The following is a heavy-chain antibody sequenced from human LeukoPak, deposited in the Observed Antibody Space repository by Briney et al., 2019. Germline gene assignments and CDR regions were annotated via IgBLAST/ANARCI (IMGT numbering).Heavy chain of an antibody. CDR1: GYTFTGYY. CDR3: ARGVLRHHFDY. CDR2: INLNSGDT. Sequence: GASVKVSCKASGYTFTGYYIHWVRQAPGQGLEWMGWINLNSGDTNYAQKFQGRVAMTRDTSISTAYMELSRLRSDDTAVYYCARGVLRHHFDYWGQGTLVIVSS. V-gene: IGHV1-2*02. D-gene: IGHD3-16*01. J-gene: IGHJ4*02.